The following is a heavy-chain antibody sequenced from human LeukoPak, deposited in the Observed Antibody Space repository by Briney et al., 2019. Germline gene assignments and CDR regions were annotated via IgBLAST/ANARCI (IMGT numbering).Heavy chain of an antibody. CDR1: GGSVTTTNG. Sequence: PSETLSLTCDVSGGSVTTTNGWTWVRQPPGKGLEGIGEVHLDGRTNYNPSHRSRLTMSVDLSENHVSLELTSLTAADTAVYYRAREGGYFRPLDYSGQGTLVTVSS. CDR2: VHLDGRT. CDR3: AREGGYFRPLDY. J-gene: IGHJ4*02. D-gene: IGHD3-22*01. V-gene: IGHV4-4*02.